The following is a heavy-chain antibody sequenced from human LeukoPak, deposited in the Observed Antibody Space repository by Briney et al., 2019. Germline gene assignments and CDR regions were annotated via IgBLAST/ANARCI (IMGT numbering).Heavy chain of an antibody. V-gene: IGHV4-34*01. Sequence: SETLSLTCAVYGGSFSGYYWSWIRQPPGKGLEWIGEINHSGSTNYNPSLKSRVTISVDTSKNQFSLKLSSVTAADTAVYYCARGPQDSIVVVPAANGGYGYYGMDVWGQGTTATVSS. CDR1: GGSFSGYY. CDR2: INHSGST. D-gene: IGHD2-2*01. J-gene: IGHJ6*02. CDR3: ARGPQDSIVVVPAANGGYGYYGMDV.